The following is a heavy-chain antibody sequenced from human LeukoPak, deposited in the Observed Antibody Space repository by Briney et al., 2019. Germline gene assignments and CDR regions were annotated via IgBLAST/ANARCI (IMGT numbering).Heavy chain of an antibody. D-gene: IGHD3-22*01. Sequence: GGSLRLSCAASGFTFSSYAMSWVRQAPGKGLEWGSAVGGSGSRTHYADSAKGRFTISRDNSKITLYLQMNSLRAEDTAVYYCAKGHYSESSGYFDYWGQGTLVTVSS. CDR2: VGGSGSRT. J-gene: IGHJ4*02. CDR1: GFTFSSYA. CDR3: AKGHYSESSGYFDY. V-gene: IGHV3-23*01.